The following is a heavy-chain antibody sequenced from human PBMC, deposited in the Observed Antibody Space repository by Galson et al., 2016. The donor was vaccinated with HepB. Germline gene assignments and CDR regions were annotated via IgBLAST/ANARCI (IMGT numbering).Heavy chain of an antibody. J-gene: IGHJ4*02. CDR1: GFAFSSHG. V-gene: IGHV3-33*01. D-gene: IGHD3-16*02. CDR2: IWSDGSNK. CDR3: ARIYYDYVWGSYRESHFDY. Sequence: SLRLSCAASGFAFSSHGLYWVRQAPGKGLEWVSVIWSDGSNKYYADSVKGRFTISRDNSKNTLYLQMNSLRAEDTALYYCARIYYDYVWGSYRESHFDYWGQGTLVTVSS.